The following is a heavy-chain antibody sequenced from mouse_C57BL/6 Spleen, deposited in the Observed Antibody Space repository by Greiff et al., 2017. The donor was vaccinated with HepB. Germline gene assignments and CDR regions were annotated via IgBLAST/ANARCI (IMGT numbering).Heavy chain of an antibody. Sequence: EVKLVESGGGLVQPGGSLSLSCAASGFTFTDYYMSWVRQPPGKALEWLGFIRNKANGYTTEYSASVKGRFTISRDNSQSILYLQMNALRAEDSATYYCARPSGGSSSFAYWGQGTLVTVSA. CDR3: ARPSGGSSSFAY. CDR2: IRNKANGYTT. CDR1: GFTFTDYY. V-gene: IGHV7-3*01. J-gene: IGHJ3*01. D-gene: IGHD1-1*01.